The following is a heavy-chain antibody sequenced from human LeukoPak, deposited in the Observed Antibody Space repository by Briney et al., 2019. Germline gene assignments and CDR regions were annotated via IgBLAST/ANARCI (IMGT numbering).Heavy chain of an antibody. D-gene: IGHD5-18*01. Sequence: PSETLSLTCAVSGYSISSGYYWGWIRQPPGKGLEWIGTIYHSGTTYYNPSLKSRVTISVDTSKNQFSLNLSSVTAADTAVYYXAXLQSIXTAMVTGKYFDYWGQGPLVTVSS. CDR2: IYHSGTT. V-gene: IGHV4-38-2*01. CDR1: GYSISSGYY. J-gene: IGHJ4*02. CDR3: AXLQSIXTAMVTGKYFDY.